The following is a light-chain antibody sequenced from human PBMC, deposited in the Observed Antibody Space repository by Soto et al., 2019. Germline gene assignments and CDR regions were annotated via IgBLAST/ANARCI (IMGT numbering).Light chain of an antibody. CDR1: QSISTY. CDR3: QEHASI. V-gene: IGKV3-11*01. CDR2: DAS. J-gene: IGKJ5*01. Sequence: EILLTQSPATLSLSPGERATLSCRASQSISTYLAWYQVKPGQPPTLLIYDASTRATGIPDRFSGSGSGTDFTLTLSRLEPEDFAVYYCQEHASIFGQGTRLEIK.